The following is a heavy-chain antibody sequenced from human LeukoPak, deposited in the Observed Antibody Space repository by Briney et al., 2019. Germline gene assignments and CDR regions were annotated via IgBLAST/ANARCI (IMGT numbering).Heavy chain of an antibody. D-gene: IGHD2-2*01. J-gene: IGHJ6*03. V-gene: IGHV1-8*03. CDR1: GYTFTSYD. CDR2: MNPNRGNT. Sequence: ASVKVSCKASGYTFTSYDITWVRQATGQGLEWMGWMNPNRGNTGYAQKFQGRVTITRNTSISTAYMELSSLRSEDTAVYYCARGPYCSSTSCYHYYYYYMDVWGKGTTVTVSS. CDR3: ARGPYCSSTSCYHYYYYYMDV.